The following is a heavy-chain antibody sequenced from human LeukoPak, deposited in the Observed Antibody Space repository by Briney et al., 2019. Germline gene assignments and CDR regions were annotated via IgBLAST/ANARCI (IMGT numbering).Heavy chain of an antibody. J-gene: IGHJ4*02. V-gene: IGHV4-39*01. CDR2: IYYSGST. D-gene: IGHD1-26*01. Sequence: SETLSLTCTVSGGSISSSSYYWGWIRQPPGKVLEWIGSIYYSGSTSYNPSLKSRVTISVDTSKNQFSLKLSSVTAADTAVYYCAASTSGSYDYWGPGTRVTVSS. CDR3: AASTSGSYDY. CDR1: GGSISSSSYY.